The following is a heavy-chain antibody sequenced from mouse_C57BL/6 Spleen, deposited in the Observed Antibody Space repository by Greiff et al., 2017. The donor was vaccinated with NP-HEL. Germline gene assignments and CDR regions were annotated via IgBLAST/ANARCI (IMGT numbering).Heavy chain of an antibody. Sequence: EVKLEESGPGLVKPSQSLSLTCSVTGYSITSGYYWNWIRQFPGNKREWMGYISYDGSNNYNPSLKNRISITRDTSKNQFFLKLNSVTTEDTATYYCAREGENYYAMDYWGQGTSVTVSS. CDR3: AREGENYYAMDY. CDR1: GYSITSGYY. J-gene: IGHJ4*01. V-gene: IGHV3-6*01. CDR2: ISYDGSN.